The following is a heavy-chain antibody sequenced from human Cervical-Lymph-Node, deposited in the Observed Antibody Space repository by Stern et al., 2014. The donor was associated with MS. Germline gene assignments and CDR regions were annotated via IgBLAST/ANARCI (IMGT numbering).Heavy chain of an antibody. V-gene: IGHV1-2*06. Sequence: QMQLVQSGAEVKKPGASVKVSCKTSGYTFAGNYIHWVRQAHGQGLEWMGRINPNSGGTNYAQKFQGRVTMTRDTSITTASMELSRLRFDDTAIYYCARERGRAGPAMADYWGQGTLVTVSS. CDR3: ARERGRAGPAMADY. CDR2: INPNSGGT. CDR1: GYTFAGNY. D-gene: IGHD5-18*01. J-gene: IGHJ4*02.